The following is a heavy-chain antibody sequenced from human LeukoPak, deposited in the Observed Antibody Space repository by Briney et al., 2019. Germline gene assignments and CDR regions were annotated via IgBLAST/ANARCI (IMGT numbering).Heavy chain of an antibody. D-gene: IGHD2-2*01. CDR3: ARGFFTYCSSTSCKRFDP. CDR2: MNPNSGNT. V-gene: IGHV1-8*01. CDR1: GYTFTSYD. J-gene: IGHJ5*02. Sequence: SSVKVSCKASGYTFTSYDINGVRQATGQGLEWMGWMNPNSGNTGYAQKFQGRVTMTRNTSITTAYMELSSLRSEATDMYYCARGFFTYCSSTSCKRFDPWGQGTLVTVSS.